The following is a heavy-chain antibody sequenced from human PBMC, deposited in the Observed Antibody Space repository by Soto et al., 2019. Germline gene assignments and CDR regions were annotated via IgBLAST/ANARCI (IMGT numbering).Heavy chain of an antibody. J-gene: IGHJ4*02. CDR2: IKQYGSEK. CDR1: GFTSRSYW. CDR3: ARNQRFLEWLPDY. D-gene: IGHD3-3*01. V-gene: IGHV3-7*03. Sequence: GSLIRCSAASGFTSRSYWMSWVRQAPGKGLEWVANIKQYGSEKYYVDSVKGRFTISRDNAKNSLYLQMNSLRAEDTAVYYCARNQRFLEWLPDYWGQGTLVTVYS.